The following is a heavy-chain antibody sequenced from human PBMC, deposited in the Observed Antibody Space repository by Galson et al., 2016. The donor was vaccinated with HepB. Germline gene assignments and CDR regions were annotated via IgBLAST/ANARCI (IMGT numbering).Heavy chain of an antibody. D-gene: IGHD4-17*01. J-gene: IGHJ4*01. Sequence: TLSLTCTVSGGSISSAGYYWSWIRQHPGKGLEWIGYIYYSGSTYYNPSLKSRVTMSADTSKNQFSLNLSTVTAADTAVYFCARGTHYGDFSDYWGHGTLVTVSS. V-gene: IGHV4-31*03. CDR2: IYYSGST. CDR3: ARGTHYGDFSDY. CDR1: GGSISSAGYY.